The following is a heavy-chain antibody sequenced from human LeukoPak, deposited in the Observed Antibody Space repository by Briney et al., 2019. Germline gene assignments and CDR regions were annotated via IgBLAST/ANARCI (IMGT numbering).Heavy chain of an antibody. CDR1: GGSISSSSYY. V-gene: IGHV4-39*01. J-gene: IGHJ6*02. CDR2: IYYSGST. Sequence: SETLSLTCTVSGGSISSSSYYWGWIRQPPGKGLEWIGSIYYSGSTYYNPSLKSRVTISVDTSKNQFSLKLSSVTAADTAVYYCASPRPHSSSRYGVSMYSDYYYYYGMDVWGQGTTVTVSS. CDR3: ASPRPHSSSRYGVSMYSDYYYYYGMDV. D-gene: IGHD6-13*01.